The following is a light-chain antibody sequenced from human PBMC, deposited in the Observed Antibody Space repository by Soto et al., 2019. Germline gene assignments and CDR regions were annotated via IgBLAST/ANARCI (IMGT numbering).Light chain of an antibody. J-gene: IGLJ2*01. V-gene: IGLV2-14*01. CDR2: EVS. Sequence: QSVLTQPASVSGSPGQSITISCTGTSSDVGGYNYVSWYQQHPGKAPKLMIYEVSNRPSGVSNRFSGSKSGNTASLTISGLQAEDEADYYCSSYTSISRVFGGGTKLTVL. CDR3: SSYTSISRV. CDR1: SSDVGGYNY.